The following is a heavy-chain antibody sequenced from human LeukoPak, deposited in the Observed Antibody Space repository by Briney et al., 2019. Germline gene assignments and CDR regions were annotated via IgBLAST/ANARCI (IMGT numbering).Heavy chain of an antibody. CDR2: IYYSGST. J-gene: IGHJ5*02. CDR1: GGSISSYY. Sequence: SETLSLTCTVSGGSISSYYWSWIRQPPGKGLEWIGYIYYSGSTNYNPSLKSRVTISVDTSKNQFSLKLSSVTAADTAVYYCARDRGVVPAANWFDPWGQGTLVTVSS. D-gene: IGHD2-2*01. CDR3: ARDRGVVPAANWFDP. V-gene: IGHV4-59*01.